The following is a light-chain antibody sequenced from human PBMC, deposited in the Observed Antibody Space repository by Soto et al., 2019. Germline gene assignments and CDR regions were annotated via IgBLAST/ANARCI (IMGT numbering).Light chain of an antibody. CDR3: QQYGSSPST. J-gene: IGKJ2*01. CDR1: QSVGSSD. Sequence: EIVVPQSPGTLPLSPGERDTLYSLARQSVGSSDLSWYQQRPGKPPPLLIYGASIRATGIPDRFSGSGSGTDFTLTISALEPEDFAVYYCQQYGSSPSTFGQGTKLEIK. CDR2: GAS. V-gene: IGKV3-20*01.